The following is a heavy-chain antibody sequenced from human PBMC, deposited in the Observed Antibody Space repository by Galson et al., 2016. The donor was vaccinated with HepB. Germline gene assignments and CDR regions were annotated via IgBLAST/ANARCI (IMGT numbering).Heavy chain of an antibody. D-gene: IGHD4-23*01. CDR2: IFWDDDK. Sequence: PALVKPTQTLTLTCSFSGFSLSTKDVGVGWIRQPPGKALEWLALIFWDDDKRYSPSLQTRLTITKETAKKQFVLTMIDMDPADTATNYCAYNPTAWYGGFFHRWGPGTLITVSS. V-gene: IGHV2-5*02. CDR1: GFSLSTKDVG. CDR3: AYNPTAWYGGFFHR. J-gene: IGHJ1*01.